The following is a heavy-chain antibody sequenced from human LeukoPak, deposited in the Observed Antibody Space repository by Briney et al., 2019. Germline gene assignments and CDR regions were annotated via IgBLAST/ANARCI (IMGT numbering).Heavy chain of an antibody. D-gene: IGHD3-22*01. Sequence: ASVKVSCKASGYTFTSYDINWVRQAPGLGLEWMGWMNFNSGNTGYAQKFQGRVTMTRNTSISTAYMELSSLRSADTAVYYCARGGGAYYYDNSGYYRLGFDYWGQGTLVTVSS. CDR1: GYTFTSYD. CDR3: ARGGGAYYYDNSGYYRLGFDY. V-gene: IGHV1-8*01. J-gene: IGHJ4*02. CDR2: MNFNSGNT.